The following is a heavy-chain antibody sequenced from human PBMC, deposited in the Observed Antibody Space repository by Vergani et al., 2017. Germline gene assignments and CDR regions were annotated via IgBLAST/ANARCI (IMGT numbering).Heavy chain of an antibody. D-gene: IGHD3-22*01. Sequence: QVQLVESGGGVVQPGRSLRLSCAASGFTFSSYGMHWVRQAPGKGLEWVAVISYDGSNKYYADSVKGRFTISRDNSKNTLYLQMNSRRAEDTAVYYCAKDWYYYDSSGYSDYWGQGTLVTVSS. CDR1: GFTFSSYG. CDR2: ISYDGSNK. CDR3: AKDWYYYDSSGYSDY. J-gene: IGHJ4*02. V-gene: IGHV3-30*18.